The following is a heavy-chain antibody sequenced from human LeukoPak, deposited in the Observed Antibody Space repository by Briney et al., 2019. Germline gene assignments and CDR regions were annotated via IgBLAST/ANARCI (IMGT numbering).Heavy chain of an antibody. D-gene: IGHD3/OR15-3a*01. CDR3: ARHVDLDY. J-gene: IGHJ4*02. Sequence: PGGSLRLSCAASGFTFTDYSMTWGRQAPGKGLEWVANIKPDGGEKYYVDSVKGRFTISRDNAKKSLYLQMNSLRAEDTAVYYCARHVDLDYWGQGTLVSVSS. CDR2: IKPDGGEK. V-gene: IGHV3-7*01. CDR1: GFTFTDYS.